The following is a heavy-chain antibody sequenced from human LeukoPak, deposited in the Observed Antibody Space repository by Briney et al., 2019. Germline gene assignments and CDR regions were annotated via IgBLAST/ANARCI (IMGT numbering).Heavy chain of an antibody. V-gene: IGHV1-2*04. CDR2: INPNSGGT. CDR3: ARVRRSGWYGNDAFDI. CDR1: GYTFTGYY. D-gene: IGHD6-19*01. Sequence: ASVKVSCKASGYTFTGYYMHWVRQAPGQGLEWMGWINPNSGGTNYAQKFQGWVTMTRDTSISTAYMELSRLRSDDTAVYYCARVRRSGWYGNDAFDIWGQGTMVTVSS. J-gene: IGHJ3*02.